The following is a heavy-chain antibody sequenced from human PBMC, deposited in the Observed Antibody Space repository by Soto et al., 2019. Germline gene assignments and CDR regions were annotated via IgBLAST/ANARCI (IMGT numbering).Heavy chain of an antibody. CDR1: GFTVSSNY. CDR2: IYSGGST. J-gene: IGHJ3*02. D-gene: IGHD3-10*01. Sequence: GGSLRLSCAASGFTVSSNYMSWVRQAPGKGLEWVSVIYSGGSTYYADSVKGRFTISRDNSKNTLYFQMNSLRAEDTAVYYCARDQGAHLWFGDAFDIWGQGTMVTVSS. CDR3: ARDQGAHLWFGDAFDI. V-gene: IGHV3-66*01.